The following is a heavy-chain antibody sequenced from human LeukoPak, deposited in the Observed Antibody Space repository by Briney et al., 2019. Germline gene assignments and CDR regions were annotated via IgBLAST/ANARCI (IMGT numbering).Heavy chain of an antibody. CDR1: GYTLTELS. Sequence: ASVKVSCKVSGYTLTELSMHWVRQAPGKGLEWMGGFDPEDGETIYAQKFQGRVTMTEDTSTDTAYMELSSLRSEDTAVYYCATDLNYYRSGSIRGPPVDCWGQGTLVTVSS. V-gene: IGHV1-24*01. CDR2: FDPEDGET. J-gene: IGHJ4*02. CDR3: ATDLNYYRSGSIRGPPVDC. D-gene: IGHD3-10*01.